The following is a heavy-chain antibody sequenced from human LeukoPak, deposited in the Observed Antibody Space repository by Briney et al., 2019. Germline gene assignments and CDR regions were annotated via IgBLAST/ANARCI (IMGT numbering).Heavy chain of an antibody. CDR3: AKRYGDSTGWFFDF. CDR2: INGGGDIT. V-gene: IGHV3-23*01. J-gene: IGHJ4*02. Sequence: GESLKLSCEGSRYSFDSYAMTWVRQAPGKGLEWVSSINGGGDITYYAEYVKGRFTVSRDNSKNTLFLQMNSLRAEDTAVFYCAKRYGDSTGWFFDFWGQGSLVTVSS. D-gene: IGHD6-13*01. CDR1: RYSFDSYA.